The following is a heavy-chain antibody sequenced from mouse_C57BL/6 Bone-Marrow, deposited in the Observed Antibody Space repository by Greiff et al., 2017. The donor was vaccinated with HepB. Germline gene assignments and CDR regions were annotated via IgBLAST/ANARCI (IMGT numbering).Heavy chain of an antibody. CDR2: IDPENGDT. CDR3: TTDYGSRAWFAY. CDR1: GFNIKDDY. Sequence: EVQLQQPGAELVRPGTSVKLSCTASGFNIKDDYMHWVKQRPEQGLEWIGWIDPENGDTEYASKFQGKATITADTSSNTAYLQLSSLTSEDTAVYYCTTDYGSRAWFAYWGQGTLVTVSA. J-gene: IGHJ3*01. D-gene: IGHD1-1*01. V-gene: IGHV14-4*01.